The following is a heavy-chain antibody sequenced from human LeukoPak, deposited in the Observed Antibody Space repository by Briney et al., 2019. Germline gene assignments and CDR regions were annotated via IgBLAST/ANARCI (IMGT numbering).Heavy chain of an antibody. CDR1: GFIFSSYA. J-gene: IGHJ4*02. CDR2: ISGSGGST. D-gene: IGHD5-12*01. Sequence: GGSLGLSCAASGFIFSSYAMNWVRQAPGKGLEWVFAISGSGGSTYYADSVKGRFTISRDSSQNMVYLQMNSLRAEDTAVYYCAKPTGRVATTDYWGQGTLVTVSS. CDR3: AKPTGRVATTDY. V-gene: IGHV3-23*01.